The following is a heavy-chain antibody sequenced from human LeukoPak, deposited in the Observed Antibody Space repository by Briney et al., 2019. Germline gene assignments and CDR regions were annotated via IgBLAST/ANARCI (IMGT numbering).Heavy chain of an antibody. CDR2: ISAYNGNT. CDR3: ARDLGKKTLWGGYYYYGMDV. Sequence: ASVKVSCKASGYTFTSYDISWVRQAPGQGLEWMGWISAYNGNTNYAQKLQGRVTMTTDTSTSTAYMELRSLRSDDTAVYYCARDLGKKTLWGGYYYYGMDVWGQGTTVTVSS. D-gene: IGHD3-16*01. V-gene: IGHV1-18*01. CDR1: GYTFTSYD. J-gene: IGHJ6*02.